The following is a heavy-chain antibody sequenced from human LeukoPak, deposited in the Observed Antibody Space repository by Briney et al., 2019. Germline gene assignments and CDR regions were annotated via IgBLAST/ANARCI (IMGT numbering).Heavy chain of an antibody. Sequence: QTGGSLRLSCAASGFTFSSYSMNWVRQAPGKGLEWVSYISSSSSTIYYADSVKGRFTISRDNSKNTLHLQMNDLRVEDTGIYFCAKDFLMHQLFASGYYYAMDVWGQGTTVTVSS. J-gene: IGHJ6*02. V-gene: IGHV3-48*01. CDR3: AKDFLMHQLFASGYYYAMDV. CDR2: ISSSSSTI. D-gene: IGHD3-16*01. CDR1: GFTFSSYS.